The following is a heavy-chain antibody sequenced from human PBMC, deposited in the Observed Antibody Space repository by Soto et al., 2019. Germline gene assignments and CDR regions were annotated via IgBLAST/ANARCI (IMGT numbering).Heavy chain of an antibody. V-gene: IGHV3-48*03. CDR1: GFTFSSYE. Sequence: PXGSLGLSCAASGFTFSSYEMNGVRQAPGKGLEWVSYISSSGSTIYYADSVKGRFTISRDNAKNSLHLQMNSLRAEDTAVYYCARDGSSSWSYYYYYGMDVWGQGTTVTVSS. CDR3: ARDGSSSWSYYYYYGMDV. D-gene: IGHD6-13*01. CDR2: ISSSGSTI. J-gene: IGHJ6*02.